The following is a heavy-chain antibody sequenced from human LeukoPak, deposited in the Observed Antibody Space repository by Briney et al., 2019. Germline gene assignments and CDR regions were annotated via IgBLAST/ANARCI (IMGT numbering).Heavy chain of an antibody. V-gene: IGHV5-51*01. Sequence: GESLKISCKGSGYIFTSYWIGWVRQRPGKGLEWMGIIYPGDSDTRYSPSFQGKVTISADKSISTAYLQWSSLKASETAMYYCARLAAAGNKNFDYWGRGTLVTVSS. D-gene: IGHD6-13*01. CDR2: IYPGDSDT. J-gene: IGHJ4*02. CDR3: ARLAAAGNKNFDY. CDR1: GYIFTSYW.